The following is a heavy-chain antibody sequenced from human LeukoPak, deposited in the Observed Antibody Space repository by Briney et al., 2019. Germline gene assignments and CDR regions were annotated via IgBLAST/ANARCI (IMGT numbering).Heavy chain of an antibody. V-gene: IGHV3-23*01. D-gene: IGHD2-2*01. CDR2: ITHSGGDT. CDR3: AKGSATSRPYYFDY. J-gene: IGHJ4*02. Sequence: PGGSLRLSCAASGFTFSSYAMSWVRQAPGEGLVWISAITHSGGDTYHADSVKGRFTISRDNSKNTLYLQMNSLRAEDTAIYFCAKGSATSRPYYFDYWGQGTLVTVSS. CDR1: GFTFSSYA.